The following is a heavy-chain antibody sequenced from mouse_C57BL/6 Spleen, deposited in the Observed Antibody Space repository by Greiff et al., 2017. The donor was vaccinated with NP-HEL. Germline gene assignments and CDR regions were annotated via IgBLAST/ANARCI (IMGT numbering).Heavy chain of an antibody. V-gene: IGHV1-7*01. D-gene: IGHD2-3*01. CDR2: INPSSGYT. CDR3: ARPDGYFFAY. J-gene: IGHJ3*01. CDR1: GYTFTSYW. Sequence: VKLMESGAELAKPGASVKLSCKASGYTFTSYWMHWVKQRPGQGLEWIGYINPSSGYTKYNQKFQDKPTLTADKSSSTAYMQLSSLTYEDSAVYYCARPDGYFFAYWGQGTLVTVSA.